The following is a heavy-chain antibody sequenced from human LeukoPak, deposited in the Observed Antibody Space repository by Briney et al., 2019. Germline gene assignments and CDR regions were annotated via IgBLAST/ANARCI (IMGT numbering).Heavy chain of an antibody. CDR3: ARSSKFEELKYFDY. Sequence: GASVKVSCKASGGTFSSYAISWVRQAPGQGLEWMGGIIPIFGTANYAQKFQGRVTITADKSTSTAYMELRSLRSDDTAVYYCARSSKFEELKYFDYWGQGTLVTVSS. CDR2: IIPIFGTA. V-gene: IGHV1-69*06. D-gene: IGHD3-10*01. J-gene: IGHJ4*02. CDR1: GGTFSSYA.